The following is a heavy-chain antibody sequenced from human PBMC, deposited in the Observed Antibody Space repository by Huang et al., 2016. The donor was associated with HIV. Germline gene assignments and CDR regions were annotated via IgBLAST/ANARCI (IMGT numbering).Heavy chain of an antibody. J-gene: IGHJ5*02. D-gene: IGHD5-18*01. CDR2: IIPIFGTA. V-gene: IGHV1-69*13. Sequence: QVLLVQSGAEVRKPGSSVKVSCTAFGGTFSSYAISWVRQAPGQGLEWMGGIIPIFGTANYPQKFQGRVTITVDESTNTGYMELTSLTSEDTAVYYCARTAYSYGFRQGYNWFDPWGQGTPVTVSS. CDR3: ARTAYSYGFRQGYNWFDP. CDR1: GGTFSSYA.